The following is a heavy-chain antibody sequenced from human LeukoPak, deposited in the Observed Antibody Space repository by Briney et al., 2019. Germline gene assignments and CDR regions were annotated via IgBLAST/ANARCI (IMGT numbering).Heavy chain of an antibody. D-gene: IGHD3-10*01. Sequence: GGFLRLSCAASGFTFSSYAMSWVRQAPGKGLEWVSAISGSGGSTYYADSVKGRFTISRDNSKNTLYPQMNSLRAEDTAVYYCAKDGGYGSGSYYNFYYYGMDVWGQGTTVTVS. CDR1: GFTFSSYA. J-gene: IGHJ6*02. V-gene: IGHV3-23*01. CDR3: AKDGGYGSGSYYNFYYYGMDV. CDR2: ISGSGGST.